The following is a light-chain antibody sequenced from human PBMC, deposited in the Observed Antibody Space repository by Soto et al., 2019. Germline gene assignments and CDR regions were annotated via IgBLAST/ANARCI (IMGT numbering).Light chain of an antibody. Sequence: DIQMTQSPSTLSASVGDRVTITCRASQSISSRLAWYQQKPGKAPKLLIYRASTLESGVPSRFSGSGSGKEFTLTISSLQPDDFATYFCQEYDGHCAFGQGTKMEIK. CDR3: QEYDGHCA. CDR2: RAS. V-gene: IGKV1-5*03. J-gene: IGKJ2*01. CDR1: QSISSR.